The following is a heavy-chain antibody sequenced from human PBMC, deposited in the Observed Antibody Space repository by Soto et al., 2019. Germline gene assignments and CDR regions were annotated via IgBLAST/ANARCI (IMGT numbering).Heavy chain of an antibody. V-gene: IGHV4-39*01. D-gene: IGHD2-2*01. CDR1: GGSISSSSYY. CDR3: ARGSLVVEYCSSTSCYAWFDP. Sequence: SETLSLTCTVSGGSISSSSYYWGWIRQPPGKGLEWIGSIYYSGSTYYNPSLKSRVTISVDTSKNQFSLKRSSVTAADTAVYYCARGSLVVEYCSSTSCYAWFDPWGQGTLVTVSS. CDR2: IYYSGST. J-gene: IGHJ5*02.